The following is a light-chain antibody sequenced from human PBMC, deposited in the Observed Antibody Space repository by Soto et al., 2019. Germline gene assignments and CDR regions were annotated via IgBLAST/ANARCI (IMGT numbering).Light chain of an antibody. CDR1: TRDIAGYNY. CDR3: TSFSSSTSLYV. J-gene: IGLJ1*01. V-gene: IGLV2-14*01. Sequence: QSVLTQPASVSGSLGQSITISCTGTTRDIAGYNYISWYQQLPGKAPKLTIYQVTIRPSGISNRFSGSKSGNTASLTISGLQAEDEADYYCTSFSSSTSLYVFGTGTKVTVL. CDR2: QVT.